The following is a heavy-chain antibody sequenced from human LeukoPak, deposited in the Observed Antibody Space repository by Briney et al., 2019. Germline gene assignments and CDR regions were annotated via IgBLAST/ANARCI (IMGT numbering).Heavy chain of an antibody. V-gene: IGHV4-30-4*01. J-gene: IGHJ3*02. CDR3: ARDLGYGGNGAFDI. Sequence: PSETLSLTCTVSGGSISSGDYYWSWIRQPPGKGLEWIGYIYYSGSTYYNPSLKSRVTISVDTSKNQFSLKLSSVTAADTAVYYYARDLGYGGNGAFDIWGQGTMVTVSS. CDR1: GGSISSGDYY. D-gene: IGHD4-23*01. CDR2: IYYSGST.